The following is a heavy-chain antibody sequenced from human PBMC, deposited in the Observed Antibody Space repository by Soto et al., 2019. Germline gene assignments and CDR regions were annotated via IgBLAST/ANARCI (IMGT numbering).Heavy chain of an antibody. Sequence: GGSLRLSCAASGFTFGSYSMNWVRQAPGKGLEWVSYITVIGSTSYYADSVKGRFTISRDNAKNSVHLQMNSLRVEDTAVYYCARGMVPNYYMDVWGKGTTVTVSS. CDR1: GFTFGSYS. D-gene: IGHD6-13*01. CDR3: ARGMVPNYYMDV. J-gene: IGHJ6*03. CDR2: ITVIGSTS. V-gene: IGHV3-48*01.